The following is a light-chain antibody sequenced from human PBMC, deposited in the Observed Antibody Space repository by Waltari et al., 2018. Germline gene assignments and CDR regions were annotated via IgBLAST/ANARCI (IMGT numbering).Light chain of an antibody. V-gene: IGKV1-16*02. CDR3: LQYKSYPLA. CDR2: GAS. CDR1: QDSTNF. Sequence: DIQVTNSPSALSASLADRVTTTCRASQDSTNFLAWFQQKPGKAPKSLIFGASTMQTGVPSKFSGSGFGTDFSLTISSLQPEDVATYYCLQYKSYPLAFGGGTRVEIK. J-gene: IGKJ4*01.